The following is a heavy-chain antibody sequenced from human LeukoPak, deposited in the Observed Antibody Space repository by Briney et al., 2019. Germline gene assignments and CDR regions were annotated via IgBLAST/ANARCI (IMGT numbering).Heavy chain of an antibody. CDR2: ISYDGSNK. D-gene: IGHD6-19*01. V-gene: IGHV3-30*03. CDR3: AASSGWYFDY. J-gene: IGHJ4*02. CDR1: GFTFSSYG. Sequence: GGSLRLSCAASGFTFSSYGMHWVRQAPGKGLEWVAVISYDGSNKYYADSVKGRFTISRDNSKNTLYLQMNSLRAEDTAVYYCAASSGWYFDYWGQGTLVTVSS.